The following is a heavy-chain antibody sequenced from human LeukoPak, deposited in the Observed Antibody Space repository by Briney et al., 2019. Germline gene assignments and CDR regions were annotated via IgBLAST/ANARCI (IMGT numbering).Heavy chain of an antibody. CDR3: ARVPHGDTIFGVVLYWFDP. J-gene: IGHJ5*02. CDR1: SYSISSGYY. D-gene: IGHD3-3*01. CDR2: IYYSGNT. V-gene: IGHV4-38-2*02. Sequence: SETLSLTCTVSSYSISSGYYWGWIRQPPGKGLEWIGSIYYSGNTYHNPSLKSRVTISVDTSKNQFSLKLSSVTAADTAVYYCARVPHGDTIFGVVLYWFDPWGQGTLVTVSS.